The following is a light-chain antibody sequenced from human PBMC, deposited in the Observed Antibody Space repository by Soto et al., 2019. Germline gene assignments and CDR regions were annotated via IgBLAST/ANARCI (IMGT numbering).Light chain of an antibody. CDR3: SSYTTSATLV. CDR1: STDIGVYNF. V-gene: IGLV2-14*01. J-gene: IGLJ3*02. Sequence: QAVVTQPASVSGSPGQSITISCTGTSTDIGVYNFVSWYQQHPGKAPKVMIYEVTNRPSGVSSRFSGSKSGDTASLTISGLQSEDEADYYCSSYTTSATLVFGGGTKLTVL. CDR2: EVT.